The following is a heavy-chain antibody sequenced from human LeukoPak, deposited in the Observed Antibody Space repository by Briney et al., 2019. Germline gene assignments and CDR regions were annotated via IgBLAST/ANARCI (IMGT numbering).Heavy chain of an antibody. V-gene: IGHV1-18*01. D-gene: IGHD1-1*01. Sequence: ASVKVSCKSSGYSFTSYGISWVRQAPGRGLEWMGWISAYNGNTNYAQKLQGRVTMTTDTSTSTAYMELRSLRSDDTAVYYCAIDVRSTYNYYYMDIGGKGTTVTVSS. CDR1: GYSFTSYG. CDR3: AIDVRSTYNYYYMDI. CDR2: ISAYNGNT. J-gene: IGHJ6*03.